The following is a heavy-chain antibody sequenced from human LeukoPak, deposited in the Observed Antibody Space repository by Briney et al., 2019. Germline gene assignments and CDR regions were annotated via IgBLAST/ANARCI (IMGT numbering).Heavy chain of an antibody. CDR3: AKLYSSGWSSFDY. D-gene: IGHD6-19*01. CDR2: ISGSGGSA. V-gene: IGHV3-23*01. Sequence: PGGSLRLSCAASGFTFRSSAMSWVRQAPGKGLEWVSAISGSGGSAYYADSVKGRFTISRDNSKNTLYLQMNSLRAEDTAVYYCAKLYSSGWSSFDYWGQGTLVTVSS. CDR1: GFTFRSSA. J-gene: IGHJ4*02.